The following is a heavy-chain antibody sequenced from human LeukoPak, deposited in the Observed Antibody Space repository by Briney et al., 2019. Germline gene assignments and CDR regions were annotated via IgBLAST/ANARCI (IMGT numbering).Heavy chain of an antibody. CDR3: ARGYLKRDY. D-gene: IGHD2-21*01. J-gene: IGHJ4*02. CDR2: ISSSGSTI. V-gene: IGHV3-48*03. Sequence: GGSLRLSCAASGFAFSSYEMNWVRQAPGKGLEWVSYISSSGSTIYYADSVKGRFTISRDNAKKSLYLQMNSLRAEDTAVYYCARGYLKRDYWGQGTLVTVSS. CDR1: GFAFSSYE.